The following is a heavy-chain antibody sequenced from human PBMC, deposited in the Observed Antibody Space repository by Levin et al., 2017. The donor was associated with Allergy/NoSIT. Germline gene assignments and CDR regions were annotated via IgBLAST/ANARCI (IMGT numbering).Heavy chain of an antibody. J-gene: IGHJ4*02. CDR2: IGYDGSNK. CDR3: ARGRSGGWYLDY. Sequence: GESLKISCVASGFTLSSYGMHWVRQAPGKGLEWVTLIGYDGSNKYYADSVKGRFTVSRDNLKNTLYLQMNSLRAEDTAVYYCARGRSGGWYLDYWGQGTLVTVSS. CDR1: GFTLSSYG. D-gene: IGHD6-19*01. V-gene: IGHV3-33*01.